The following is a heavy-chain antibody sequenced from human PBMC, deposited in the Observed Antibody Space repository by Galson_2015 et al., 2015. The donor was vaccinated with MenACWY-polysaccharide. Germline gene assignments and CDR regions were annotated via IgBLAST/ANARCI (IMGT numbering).Heavy chain of an antibody. CDR1: GFPFSTYV. Sequence: SLRLSCAASGFPFSTYVMSWVRQAPGMGLEWVSTITYSGGSTNYADSVKGRFTISRDNSKNTLYLQMNSLRVEDTAVYYCARDKDYGDYSLFDSWGQGTLVTVSS. CDR3: ARDKDYGDYSLFDS. V-gene: IGHV3-23*01. CDR2: ITYSGGST. D-gene: IGHD4-17*01. J-gene: IGHJ4*02.